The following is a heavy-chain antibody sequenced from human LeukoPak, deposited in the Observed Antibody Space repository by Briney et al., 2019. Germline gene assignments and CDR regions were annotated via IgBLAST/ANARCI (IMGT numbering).Heavy chain of an antibody. J-gene: IGHJ6*03. D-gene: IGHD2-15*01. CDR1: GFTFSDYY. CDR2: ISSSGSTI. CDR3: ARLVVVAATGGYYMDV. Sequence: GGSLRLSCAPSGFTFSDYYMSWIRQAPRKGLEWVSYISSSGSTIYYSDSVKGRFTISRDNAKNSLYLQMNSLRAEDTAVYYCARLVVVAATGGYYMDVWGKGTTVTVSS. V-gene: IGHV3-11*01.